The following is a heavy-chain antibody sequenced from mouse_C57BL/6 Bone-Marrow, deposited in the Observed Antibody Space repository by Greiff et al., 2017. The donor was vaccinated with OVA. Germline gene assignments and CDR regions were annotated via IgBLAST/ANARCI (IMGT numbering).Heavy chain of an antibody. Sequence: VQVVESGAELARPGASVKLSCKASGYTFTSYGISWVKQRTGQGLEWIGEIYPRSGNTYYNEKFKGKATLTADKSSSTAYMELRSLTSEDSAVYFCAREGYYGSSKGYWGQGTTLTVSS. CDR3: AREGYYGSSKGY. V-gene: IGHV1-81*01. CDR1: GYTFTSYG. J-gene: IGHJ2*01. CDR2: IYPRSGNT. D-gene: IGHD1-1*01.